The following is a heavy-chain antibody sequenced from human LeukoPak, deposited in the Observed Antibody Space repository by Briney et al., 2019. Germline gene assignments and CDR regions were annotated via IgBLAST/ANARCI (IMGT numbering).Heavy chain of an antibody. V-gene: IGHV3-30*18. CDR2: ISYDGSNK. CDR3: AKGDRGFDY. J-gene: IGHJ4*02. CDR1: GFTFSSHG. Sequence: PGRSLRLSCAASGFTFSSHGMHWVRQAPGKGLEWVAVISYDGSNKYYADSVKGRFTISRDNSENTLYLQMNSLRAEDTAVYCGAKGDRGFDYWGQGTLVTVSS.